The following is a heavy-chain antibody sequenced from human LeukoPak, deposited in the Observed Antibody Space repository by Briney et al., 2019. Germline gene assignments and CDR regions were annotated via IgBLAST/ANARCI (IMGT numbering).Heavy chain of an antibody. CDR1: GLTFSSYG. CDR2: ISYDGSNK. D-gene: IGHD4-17*01. V-gene: IGHV3-30*18. J-gene: IGHJ4*02. CDR3: AKALYGDSPFDY. Sequence: GGSLRLSCAASGLTFSSYGMHWVRQAPGKGLEWVAVISYDGSNKYYADSVKGRFTISRDNSKNTLYLQMNSLRAEDTAVYYCAKALYGDSPFDYWGQGTLVTVSS.